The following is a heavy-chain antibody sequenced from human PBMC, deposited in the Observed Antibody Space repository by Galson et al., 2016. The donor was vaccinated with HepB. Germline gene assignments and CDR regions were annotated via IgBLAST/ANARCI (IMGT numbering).Heavy chain of an antibody. V-gene: IGHV3-53*01. CDR2: IYRGGRT. D-gene: IGHD1-26*01. J-gene: IGHJ5*02. CDR1: TFTVNSNH. CDR3: AREFARQVGWFDP. Sequence: SLRLSCAASTFTVNSNHMSWVRQAPGKGLEWVSIIYRGGRTNYPESVKRRFTISRDNAKNTVYLQMNSLTAEDTAVYYCAREFARQVGWFDPWGQGTMVTVSS.